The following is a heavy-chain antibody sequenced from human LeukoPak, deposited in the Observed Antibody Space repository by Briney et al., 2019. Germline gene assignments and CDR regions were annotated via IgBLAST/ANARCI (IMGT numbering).Heavy chain of an antibody. Sequence: PSETLSLTCTVSGGSISSGIYYWSWVRRPAGKGLEWIGRIYTSGSTNYNPSLKSRVTISVDTSNNQFSLKLSSVTAADTAVYYCASTKWEVYGNPMGYWGQGTLVTVSS. CDR2: IYTSGST. CDR3: ASTKWEVYGNPMGY. V-gene: IGHV4-61*02. D-gene: IGHD4-17*01. J-gene: IGHJ4*02. CDR1: GGSISSGIYY.